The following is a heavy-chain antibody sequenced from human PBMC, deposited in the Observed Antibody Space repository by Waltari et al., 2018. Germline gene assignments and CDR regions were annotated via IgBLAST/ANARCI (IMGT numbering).Heavy chain of an antibody. CDR1: GFTFDDYA. CDR2: ISWKRGSI. Sequence: EVQLVESGGGLVQPGRSLRLSCAASGFTFDDYAMHWVRQAPGKGLAWVSGISWKRGSIGYADSVKCRFTISRDNAKNSLYLQMNSLRAEDTALYYCAKDINYYDSRDYAFDIWGQGTMVTVSS. CDR3: AKDINYYDSRDYAFDI. V-gene: IGHV3-9*01. D-gene: IGHD3-22*01. J-gene: IGHJ3*02.